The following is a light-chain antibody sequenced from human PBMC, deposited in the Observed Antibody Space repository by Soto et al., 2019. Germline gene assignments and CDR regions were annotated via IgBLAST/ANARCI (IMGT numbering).Light chain of an antibody. CDR1: NSNIGKNY. V-gene: IGLV1-47*01. Sequence: QSVLTQPPSASGTPGQRVTISCSGSNSNIGKNYVYWYRQLPGTAPKLLIYRNNQRPSGVPDRFSGSKSGTSASLAISGLRSEDEADYYCAAWDDSLRGHDLFGGGTQLTVL. CDR3: AAWDDSLRGHDL. J-gene: IGLJ2*01. CDR2: RNN.